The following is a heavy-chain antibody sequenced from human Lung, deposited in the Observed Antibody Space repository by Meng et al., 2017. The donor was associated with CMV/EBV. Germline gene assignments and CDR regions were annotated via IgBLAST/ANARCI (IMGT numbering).Heavy chain of an antibody. J-gene: IGHJ4*02. CDR2: INPTDGST. V-gene: IGHV1-46*01. D-gene: IGHD1-7*01. Sequence: SCQASGYSLTSYYMHWGRQAPGRGLQWMALINPTDGSTTYAQAFQGRVTVTRDLSTSTVYMEVNTLRSEDTAVYYCATLSGTMADYWGQGTLVTVSS. CDR1: GYSLTSYY. CDR3: ATLSGTMADY.